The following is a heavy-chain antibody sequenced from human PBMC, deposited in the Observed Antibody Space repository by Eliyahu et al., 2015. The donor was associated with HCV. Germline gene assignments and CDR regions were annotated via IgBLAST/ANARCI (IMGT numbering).Heavy chain of an antibody. D-gene: IGHD1-1*01. Sequence: EVQLVESGGDLVQPGGSXRLXCAASGFTFSTXXMPXVRQAPGKGLVWVSHINADATITXYADSVKGRFTVSRDNAKHMLYLQMSSLRAEDTGVYYCASELAIGYWGQGTLITVSS. CDR1: GFTFSTXX. J-gene: IGHJ4*02. V-gene: IGHV3-74*01. CDR2: INADATIT. CDR3: ASELAIGY.